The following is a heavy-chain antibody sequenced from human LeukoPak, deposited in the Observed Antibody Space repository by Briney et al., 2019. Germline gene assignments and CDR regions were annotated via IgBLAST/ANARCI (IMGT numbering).Heavy chain of an antibody. D-gene: IGHD3-16*01. CDR3: ARQKVGGVEPHMDV. Sequence: SETLSLTCTVSGGSISSNSYYWGWIRQPPGKGLEWIGYIYCSGSTNYNPSLKSRVTISVGTSKNQFSLKLSSVTAADTAVYYCARQKVGGVEPHMDVWGQGTTVTVSS. CDR2: IYCSGST. V-gene: IGHV4-61*05. CDR1: GGSISSNSYY. J-gene: IGHJ6*02.